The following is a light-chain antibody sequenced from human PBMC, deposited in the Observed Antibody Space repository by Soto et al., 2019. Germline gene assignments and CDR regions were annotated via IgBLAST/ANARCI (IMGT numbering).Light chain of an antibody. J-gene: IGLJ1*01. CDR3: SSYTSSSPCV. V-gene: IGLV2-14*01. Sequence: QSALTQPASVSGSPGQSITISCTGTSSDVGGYKYVSWYQQHPGKAPKLMIYEVSNRPSGVSNRFSGSKSGNTASLTISGLQAEDEADYYCSSYTSSSPCVFGTGTKLTV. CDR2: EVS. CDR1: SSDVGGYKY.